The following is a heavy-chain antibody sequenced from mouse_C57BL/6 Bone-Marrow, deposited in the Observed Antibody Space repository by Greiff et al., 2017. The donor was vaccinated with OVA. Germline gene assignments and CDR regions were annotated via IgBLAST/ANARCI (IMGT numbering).Heavy chain of an antibody. V-gene: IGHV1-54*01. CDR2: INPGSGGT. Sequence: QVQLKQSGAELVRPGTSVKVSCKASGYAFTNYLIEWVKQRPGQGLEWIGVINPGSGGTNYNEKFKGKATLTADKSSSTAYMQLSSLTSEDSAVYFCARGFYYGSSYRYAMDYWGQGTSVTVSS. D-gene: IGHD1-1*01. CDR3: ARGFYYGSSYRYAMDY. CDR1: GYAFTNYL. J-gene: IGHJ4*01.